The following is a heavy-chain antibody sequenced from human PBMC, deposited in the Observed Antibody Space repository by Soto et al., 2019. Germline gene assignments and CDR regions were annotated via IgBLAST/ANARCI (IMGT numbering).Heavy chain of an antibody. Sequence: QVQLVQSGAEVKKPGSSVKVSCKASGGTFSSYTISWVRQAPGQGLEWMGRIIPIRGIANYAQKFQGRVTITADKSTSTADMELSSLRSEDTAVYYCARGRERYYYYMDGWGKGTTVTVSS. CDR3: ARGRERYYYYMDG. D-gene: IGHD1-26*01. V-gene: IGHV1-69*02. CDR2: IIPIRGIA. CDR1: GGTFSSYT. J-gene: IGHJ6*03.